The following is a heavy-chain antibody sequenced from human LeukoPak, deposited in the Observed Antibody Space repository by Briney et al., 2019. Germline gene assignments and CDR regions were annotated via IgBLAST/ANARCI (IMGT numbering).Heavy chain of an antibody. V-gene: IGHV4-34*01. CDR2: INHSGST. J-gene: IGHJ4*02. Sequence: PSETLSLTCAVYGGSFSGYYWSWIRQPPGKGLEWIGEINHSGSTNYNPSLKSRVTISVDTSKDQFSLKLSSVTAADTAVYYCARGTMTTVTYYFDYWGQGTLVTVSS. CDR3: ARGTMTTVTYYFDY. CDR1: GGSFSGYY. D-gene: IGHD4-17*01.